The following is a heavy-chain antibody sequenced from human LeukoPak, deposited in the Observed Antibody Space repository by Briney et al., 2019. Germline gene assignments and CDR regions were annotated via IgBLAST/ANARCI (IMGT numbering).Heavy chain of an antibody. CDR1: GGSLSSYY. CDR3: ARDGITILGVVSSRMDV. Sequence: PSETLSLTCTVSGGSLSSYYWSWIRQPAGKGLEWIGRIYTSGSTNYNPSLKSRVTMSVDTSKNQFSLKLSSVTAADTAVYYCARDGITILGVVSSRMDVWGKGTTVTVSS. J-gene: IGHJ6*04. CDR2: IYTSGST. V-gene: IGHV4-4*07. D-gene: IGHD3-3*01.